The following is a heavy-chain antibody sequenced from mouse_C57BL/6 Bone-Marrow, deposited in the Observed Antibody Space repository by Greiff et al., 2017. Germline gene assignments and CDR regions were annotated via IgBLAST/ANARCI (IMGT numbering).Heavy chain of an antibody. Sequence: QVQLQQPGAELVKPGASVKVSCKASGYTFTSYWMHWVKQRPGQGLEWIGRIHPSDSDTNYNQKFKGKATLTVDKSSSTAYMQLSSLTSEDSAVYCCAIETSPSGSSPYCFDYWGQGTPLTVSS. D-gene: IGHD1-1*01. CDR2: IHPSDSDT. CDR1: GYTFTSYW. CDR3: AIETSPSGSSPYCFDY. V-gene: IGHV1-74*01. J-gene: IGHJ2*01.